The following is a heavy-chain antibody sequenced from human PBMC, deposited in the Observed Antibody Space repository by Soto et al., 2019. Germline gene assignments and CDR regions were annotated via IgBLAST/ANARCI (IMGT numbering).Heavy chain of an antibody. J-gene: IGHJ4*02. V-gene: IGHV4-39*01. CDR2: IYYSGST. Sequence: SETLSLTCTVSGGSISSSSYYWGWIRQPPGKGLEWIGSIYYSGSTYYNPSLKSRVTISVDTSKNQFSLKLSSVTAADTAVYYCARHLLTTVTTLYYFDYWGQGTLVTAPQ. D-gene: IGHD4-17*01. CDR3: ARHLLTTVTTLYYFDY. CDR1: GGSISSSSYY.